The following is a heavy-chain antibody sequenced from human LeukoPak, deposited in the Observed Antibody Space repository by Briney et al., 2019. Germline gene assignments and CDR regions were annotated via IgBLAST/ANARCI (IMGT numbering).Heavy chain of an antibody. J-gene: IGHJ4*02. CDR3: ARRVSSGNFDY. CDR2: IYYSWGT. CDR1: SDSISNMNEY. D-gene: IGHD6-19*01. V-gene: IGHV4-39*01. Sequence: SETLSLTCTVSSDSISNMNEYWAWIRQPPGKVLEWVGIIYYSWGTYYNPCVKSRVPISVDTSKNQFSLNLTSVTAADTAVYYCARRVSSGNFDYWGQGGLVTVSS.